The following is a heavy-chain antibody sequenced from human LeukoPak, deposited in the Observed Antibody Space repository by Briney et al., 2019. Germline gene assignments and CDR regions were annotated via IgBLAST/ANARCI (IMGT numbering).Heavy chain of an antibody. V-gene: IGHV1-8*01. Sequence: GASVKVSCKASGYTFTSYDINWVRQATGQGLEWMGWMNPNSGNTGYAQKFQGRVTMTRNTSISTAYMELSSLRSEDTAVYYCARWDFGSLSTPGAFDIWGQGTMVTVSS. CDR3: ARWDFGSLSTPGAFDI. D-gene: IGHD2-15*01. CDR2: MNPNSGNT. CDR1: GYTFTSYD. J-gene: IGHJ3*02.